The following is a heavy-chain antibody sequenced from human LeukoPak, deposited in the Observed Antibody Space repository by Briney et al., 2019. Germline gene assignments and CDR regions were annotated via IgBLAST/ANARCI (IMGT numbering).Heavy chain of an antibody. CDR1: GFTFTNYA. CDR2: ISDRGDRT. D-gene: IGHD3-10*01. V-gene: IGHV3-23*01. CDR3: AKDGSGSYYTPSNFDY. Sequence: GGSLRLSCAASGFTFTNYAMSWVRQAPGKGLEWVSAISDRGDRTCYTDSVKGRFTISRDNSKTTLYLQMNSLRAEDTAVYYCAKDGSGSYYTPSNFDYWGQGTLVTISS. J-gene: IGHJ4*02.